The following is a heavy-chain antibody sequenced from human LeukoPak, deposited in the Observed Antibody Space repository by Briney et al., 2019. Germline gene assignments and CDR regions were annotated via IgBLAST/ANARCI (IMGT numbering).Heavy chain of an antibody. D-gene: IGHD2-21*01. CDR2: IYYSGST. J-gene: IGHJ4*02. CDR1: GGSISSSSYY. CDR3: ARRIVVPRGFDY. Sequence: SETLSLTCTVSGGSISSSSYYWGWIRQPPGKGLEWIGSIYYSGSTYYNPSLKSRVTISVDTSKTQFSLKLSSVTAADTAVYYCARRIVVPRGFDYWGQGTLVTVSS. V-gene: IGHV4-39*01.